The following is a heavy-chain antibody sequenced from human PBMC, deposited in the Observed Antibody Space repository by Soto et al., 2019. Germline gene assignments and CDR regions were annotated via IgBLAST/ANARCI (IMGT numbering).Heavy chain of an antibody. CDR1: GYTFTSYD. Sequence: QVQLVQSGAEVKKPGASVKVSCKASGYTFTSYDINWVRQATGQGLEWMGWMNPNSGNTGYAQKFQGRVTMTRNTXKXRAYMELSRLRSEDTAVYYCARGRELLQYYYYGMDVWGQGTTVTVSS. J-gene: IGHJ6*02. CDR2: MNPNSGNT. D-gene: IGHD1-26*01. CDR3: ARGRELLQYYYYGMDV. V-gene: IGHV1-8*01.